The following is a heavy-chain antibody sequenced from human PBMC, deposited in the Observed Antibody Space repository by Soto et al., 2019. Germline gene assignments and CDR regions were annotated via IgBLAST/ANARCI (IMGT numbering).Heavy chain of an antibody. J-gene: IGHJ4*02. CDR1: GYTFTSYD. Sequence: ASVKVSCKASGYTFTSYDINWVRQATGQGLEWMGWMNPNSGNTGYAQKFQGRVTMTRNTSISTAYMELSSPRSEDTAVYYCARGRIIAAAGTPGYWGQGTLVTVSS. CDR2: MNPNSGNT. CDR3: ARGRIIAAAGTPGY. V-gene: IGHV1-8*01. D-gene: IGHD6-13*01.